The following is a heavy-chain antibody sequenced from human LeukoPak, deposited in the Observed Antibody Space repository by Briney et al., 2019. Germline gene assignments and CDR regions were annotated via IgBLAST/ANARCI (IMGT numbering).Heavy chain of an antibody. CDR3: ARGRYCSADICSGGDAFDI. D-gene: IGHD2-15*01. J-gene: IGHJ3*02. Sequence: ASETLSLTCTVSGGSISSYYWSWIRQPPGKGLEWIGYIYYSGSTNYNPSLKSRVTMSVDTSKNQFSLKLSSVTAADTAVYYCARGRYCSADICSGGDAFDIWGQGTMVSVSS. CDR2: IYYSGST. V-gene: IGHV4-59*12. CDR1: GGSISSYY.